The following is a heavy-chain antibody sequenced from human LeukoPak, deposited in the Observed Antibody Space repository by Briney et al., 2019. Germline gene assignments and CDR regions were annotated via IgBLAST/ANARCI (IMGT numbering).Heavy chain of an antibody. D-gene: IGHD6-13*01. Sequence: GGSLRLSCAASGFTFDDYTMHWVRQAPGKGLEWVSLISWDGGSTYYADSVKGRFTISRDNSKNSLYLQMNSLRTEDTALYYCARDMGPGGSSWYDYWGQGILVTVSS. CDR2: ISWDGGST. V-gene: IGHV3-43*01. J-gene: IGHJ4*02. CDR3: ARDMGPGGSSWYDY. CDR1: GFTFDDYT.